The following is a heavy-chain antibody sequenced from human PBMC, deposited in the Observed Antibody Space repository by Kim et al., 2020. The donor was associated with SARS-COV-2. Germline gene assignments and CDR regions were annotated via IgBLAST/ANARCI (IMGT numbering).Heavy chain of an antibody. V-gene: IGHV3-66*02. D-gene: IGHD3-10*01. CDR3: SRGYYGSGSYYKTDY. CDR2: IYSGGST. Sequence: GGSLRLSCAASGFTVSSNYMSWVRQAPGKGLEWVSAIYSGGSTYYADSVKARFTISRYNSKNTLYLQMNSLRAGDTAVYYCSRGYYGSGSYYKTDYWGPGTLVTVSS. CDR1: GFTVSSNY. J-gene: IGHJ4*02.